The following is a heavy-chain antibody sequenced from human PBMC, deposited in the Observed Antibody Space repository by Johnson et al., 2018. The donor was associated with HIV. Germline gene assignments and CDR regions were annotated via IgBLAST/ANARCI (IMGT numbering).Heavy chain of an antibody. Sequence: QVQLVESGGGLVQPGGSLRLSCAASGFTFSTYWMSWVRQAPGKGLEGVAVISYDGSNKHYADSVTGRFTLSRDNSKNTLYLQMNSRRAEDTDVYYCAREGASLLDAFDIWGHGTMVTVSA. CDR1: GFTFSTYW. CDR3: AREGASLLDAFDI. J-gene: IGHJ3*02. V-gene: IGHV3-30-3*01. CDR2: ISYDGSNK. D-gene: IGHD3-16*01.